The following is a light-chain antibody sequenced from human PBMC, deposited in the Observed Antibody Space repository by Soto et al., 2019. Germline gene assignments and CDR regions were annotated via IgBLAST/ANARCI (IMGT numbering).Light chain of an antibody. CDR1: QDVDSNF. CDR3: HQYYSSIT. Sequence: EIVLTQSPGTLSLSPGERATLSCRASQDVDSNFLSWYQQRPGQAPRLRSYGSSRRATGIPDRFSGSGCGTDFTLTISRVGPEDIAVYFCHQYYSSITFGGGTKVEVK. J-gene: IGKJ4*01. V-gene: IGKV3-20*01. CDR2: GSS.